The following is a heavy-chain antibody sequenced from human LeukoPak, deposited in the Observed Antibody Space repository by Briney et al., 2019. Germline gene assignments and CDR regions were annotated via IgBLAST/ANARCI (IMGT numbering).Heavy chain of an antibody. J-gene: IGHJ4*02. Sequence: GGSLRLSCAASGFTFSDYAMHWVRQAPGKGLEWVAVISKDGSDKYYPGSVRGRFTISRDNAKNSLYLQMNSLRAEDTAVYYCARDNNPYYFDYWGQGTLVTVSS. V-gene: IGHV3-30-3*01. CDR3: ARDNNPYYFDY. D-gene: IGHD1/OR15-1a*01. CDR2: ISKDGSDK. CDR1: GFTFSDYA.